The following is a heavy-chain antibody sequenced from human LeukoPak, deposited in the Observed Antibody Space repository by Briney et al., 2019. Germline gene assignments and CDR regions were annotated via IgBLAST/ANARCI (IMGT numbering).Heavy chain of an antibody. J-gene: IGHJ4*02. D-gene: IGHD1-26*01. CDR1: GFTFSSYS. CDR2: ISSSSSYI. Sequence: PGGSLRLSCAASGFTFSSYSMNWVRQAPGKGLEWVSSISSSSSYIYYADSVKGRFTISRDNAKNSLYLQMNSLRAEDTAVYYCTTTQVGVTFGLDYWGQGTLVTVSS. V-gene: IGHV3-21*01. CDR3: TTTQVGVTFGLDY.